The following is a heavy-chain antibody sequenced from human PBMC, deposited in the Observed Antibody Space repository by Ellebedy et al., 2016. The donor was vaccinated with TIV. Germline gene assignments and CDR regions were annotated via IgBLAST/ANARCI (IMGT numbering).Heavy chain of an antibody. Sequence: SQTLSLTCAISGDNVSSNSPAWNWIRQSPSRGLEWLGRTYYRSKWYNDYAVSVKSRITINPDTSKNQISLQLNSVTPEDTAVYYCSRAGDGYNYRFDYWGQGALVTVSS. CDR3: SRAGDGYNYRFDY. CDR1: GDNVSSNSPA. D-gene: IGHD5-24*01. CDR2: TYYRSKWYN. J-gene: IGHJ4*02. V-gene: IGHV6-1*01.